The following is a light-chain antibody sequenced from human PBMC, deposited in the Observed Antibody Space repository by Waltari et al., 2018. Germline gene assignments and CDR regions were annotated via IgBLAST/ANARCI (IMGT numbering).Light chain of an antibody. V-gene: IGKV3-11*01. CDR3: QNHERLPAT. CDR2: AGS. CDR1: QSISKY. J-gene: IGKJ1*01. Sequence: PPTLSLSPGERATPSCRASQSISKYLGWYQQRPGHAPRLLIYAGSTRAAGIPDRFSGSGYGTDFTLTISRLEPEDFAMYYCQNHERLPATFGQGSKVEFK.